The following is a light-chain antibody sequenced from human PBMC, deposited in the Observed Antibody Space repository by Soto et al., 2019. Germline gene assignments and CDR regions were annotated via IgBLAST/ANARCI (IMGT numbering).Light chain of an antibody. CDR3: AAWDDSLNGPV. CDR1: SSNIGSNT. J-gene: IGLJ3*02. CDR2: SNN. Sequence: QSVLTQPPSASGTPGQRVTISCSGNSSNIGSNTVTWYQQLPGTAPKLLIYSNNQRPSGVPDRFSGSKSGTSASLAISGLQSEDEADYYCAAWDDSLNGPVFGGGTKVTVL. V-gene: IGLV1-44*01.